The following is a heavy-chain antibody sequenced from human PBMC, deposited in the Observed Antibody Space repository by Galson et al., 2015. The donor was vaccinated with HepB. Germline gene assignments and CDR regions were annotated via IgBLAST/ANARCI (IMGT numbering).Heavy chain of an antibody. CDR1: GFTFSIYS. V-gene: IGHV3-21*01. Sequence: SLRLSCAASGFTFSIYSMNWVRQAPGKGLKWVSSISSSGDYIYYADSVKGRFTISRDNAKNSLSLQINSLRAEDTAVYFCARSVDIVATMDKWGQGTLVTVSS. CDR2: ISSSGDYI. D-gene: IGHD5-12*01. CDR3: ARSVDIVATMDK. J-gene: IGHJ4*02.